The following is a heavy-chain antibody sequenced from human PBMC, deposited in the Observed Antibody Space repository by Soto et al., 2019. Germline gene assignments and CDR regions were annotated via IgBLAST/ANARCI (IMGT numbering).Heavy chain of an antibody. D-gene: IGHD2-15*01. V-gene: IGHV3-73*02. Sequence: EVQLVESGGGLVQPGGSLKLSCAASGFTFSGSSVHWVRQASGKGLEWVGRIRNKANSYATAYAASVRGRFTISRDGSKNTAFLQMNSLNTEDTAVYYCISHSPEDMIRTWGQGTLVTVSS. CDR1: GFTFSGSS. J-gene: IGHJ4*02. CDR2: IRNKANSYAT. CDR3: ISHSPEDMIRT.